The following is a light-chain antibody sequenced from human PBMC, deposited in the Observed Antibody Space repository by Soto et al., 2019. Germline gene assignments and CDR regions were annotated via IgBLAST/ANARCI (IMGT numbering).Light chain of an antibody. J-gene: IGKJ1*01. CDR1: QSVSSSY. CDR2: GAS. Sequence: EIVLTQSPGTLSLSPGERATLSCRASQSVSSSYLAWYQQKPGQAPRPLIYGASSRATGIPDRFSGSGSVTDFTLTISRLKPEDFAVYYCQQYGSSRTFGQGTKVEIK. V-gene: IGKV3-20*01. CDR3: QQYGSSRT.